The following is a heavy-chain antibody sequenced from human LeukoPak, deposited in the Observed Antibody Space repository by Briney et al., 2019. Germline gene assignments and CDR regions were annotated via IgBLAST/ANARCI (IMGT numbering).Heavy chain of an antibody. J-gene: IGHJ4*02. D-gene: IGHD3-10*01. CDR2: ISYDGSNK. CDR1: GITFSSYA. CDR3: ARAGFTFSDYFGSFFDY. Sequence: GRSLRLSCAASGITFSSYAMHWVRQAPGKGLEWVAVISYDGSNKYYADSVKGRFTISRDNAKNSLYLQMNSLRAEDTAVYYCARAGFTFSDYFGSFFDYWGQGTLVTVSS. V-gene: IGHV3-30*04.